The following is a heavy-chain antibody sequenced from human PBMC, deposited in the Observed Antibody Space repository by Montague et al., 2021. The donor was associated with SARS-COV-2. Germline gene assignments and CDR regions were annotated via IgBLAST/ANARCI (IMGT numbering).Heavy chain of an antibody. Sequence: CAISGDSVSSNSAAWNWIRQSPSRGLEWLGRTYYRSKWYNDYAVSVKSRITINPDTSKNQFSLQLNSVTPEDTAVYYCARGGWGAAGTWRLFDYWGQGTLVTVSS. CDR3: ARGGWGAAGTWRLFDY. D-gene: IGHD6-13*01. CDR1: GDSVSSNSAA. J-gene: IGHJ4*02. CDR2: TYYRSKWYN. V-gene: IGHV6-1*01.